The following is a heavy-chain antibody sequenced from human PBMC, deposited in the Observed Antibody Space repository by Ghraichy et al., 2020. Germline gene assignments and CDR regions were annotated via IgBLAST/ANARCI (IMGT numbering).Heavy chain of an antibody. CDR3: ARVSLPDWAFDI. J-gene: IGHJ3*02. D-gene: IGHD2-21*01. V-gene: IGHV3-21*01. CDR2: ISSSSSYI. CDR1: GFTFSSYS. Sequence: GGSLRLSCAASGFTFSSYSMNWVRQAPGKGLEWVSSISSSSSYIYYADSVKGRFTISRDNAKNSLYLQMNSLRAEDTAVYYCARVSLPDWAFDIWGQGTMVTVSS.